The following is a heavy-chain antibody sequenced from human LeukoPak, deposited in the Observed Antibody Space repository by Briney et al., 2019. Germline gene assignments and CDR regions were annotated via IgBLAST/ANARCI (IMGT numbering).Heavy chain of an antibody. V-gene: IGHV3-23*01. CDR3: AKRGVRPNYYFDY. D-gene: IGHD2-8*01. CDR1: GGSISSSN. Sequence: GTLSLTCAVSGGSISSSNWWSWVRQAPGKGLEWISGISGGGGSTYYADSVKGRFTISRDNSKNTLYLQMNTLRAEDAAVYYCAKRGVRPNYYFDYWGQGTLVTVSS. CDR2: ISGGGGST. J-gene: IGHJ4*02.